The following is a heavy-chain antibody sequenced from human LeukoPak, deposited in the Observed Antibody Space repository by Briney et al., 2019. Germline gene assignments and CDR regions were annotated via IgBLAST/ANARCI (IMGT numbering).Heavy chain of an antibody. CDR2: MNPNSGNT. J-gene: IGHJ6*02. Sequence: GASVKVSCKASGYTFTGYYMHWVRQATGQGLEWMGWMNPNSGNTGYAQKFQGRVTMTRNTSISTAYMELSSLRSEDTAVYYCARAPGRSYGYYYYGMDVWGQGTTVTVSS. CDR1: GYTFTGYY. V-gene: IGHV1-8*02. D-gene: IGHD5-18*01. CDR3: ARAPGRSYGYYYYGMDV.